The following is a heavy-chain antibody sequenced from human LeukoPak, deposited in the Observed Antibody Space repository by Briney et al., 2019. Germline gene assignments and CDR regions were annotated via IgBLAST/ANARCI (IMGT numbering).Heavy chain of an antibody. D-gene: IGHD4-17*01. CDR2: IRYDGSNK. CDR3: ARGLSTVTNPNWFDP. J-gene: IGHJ5*02. CDR1: GFTFINYG. V-gene: IGHV3-30*02. Sequence: PGGSLRLSCAASGFTFINYGMHWVRQAPGKGLEWVAFIRYDGSNKYYADSVRGRFTISRDNSKNTLYLQMNSLRPEDTAVYYCARGLSTVTNPNWFDPWGQGTLVTVSS.